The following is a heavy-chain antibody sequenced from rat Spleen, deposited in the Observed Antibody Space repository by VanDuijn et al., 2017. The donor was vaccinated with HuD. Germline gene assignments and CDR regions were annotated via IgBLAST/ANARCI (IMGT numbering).Heavy chain of an antibody. V-gene: IGHV2-41*01. Sequence: QVQLKESGPGLVQSSQTLSLTCTVAGFSLTSYNVHWVRQPPGKGLEWRGVIWNVGGTRYNSALKSRVSTSKDTSKSQVLLKMNSLQTEDTATYYGARDENGYINLWFAYWGQGSLVTVSS. D-gene: IGHD1-4*01. CDR2: IWNVGGT. J-gene: IGHJ3*01. CDR3: ARDENGYINLWFAY. CDR1: GFSLTSYN.